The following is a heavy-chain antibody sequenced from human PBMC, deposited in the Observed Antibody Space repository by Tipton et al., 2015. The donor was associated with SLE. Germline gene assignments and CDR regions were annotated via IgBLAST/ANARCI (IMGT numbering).Heavy chain of an antibody. Sequence: LRLSCAVYGGSFSDYYWSWIRQPPGKGLEWIGEINHSGGTNYNPSLKSRVTISVDTSKNQFSLKLNSVTAADTAVYYCASRGAVAATAYWGQGTPVTVSS. CDR2: INHSGGT. V-gene: IGHV4-34*01. D-gene: IGHD2-15*01. J-gene: IGHJ4*02. CDR1: GGSFSDYY. CDR3: ASRGAVAATAY.